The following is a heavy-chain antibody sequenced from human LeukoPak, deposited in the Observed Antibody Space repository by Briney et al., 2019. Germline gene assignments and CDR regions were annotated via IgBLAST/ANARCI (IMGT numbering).Heavy chain of an antibody. J-gene: IGHJ6*03. CDR2: MNPNSGNT. CDR1: GHTFTSYD. Sequence: ASVKVSCKASGHTFTSYDINWVRQATGQGLEWMGWMNPNSGNTGYAQKFQGRVTMTRNTSISTAYMELSSLRSEDTAVYYCARVGSSWYLGYYYYYMDVWGKGTTVTISS. D-gene: IGHD6-13*01. CDR3: ARVGSSWYLGYYYYYMDV. V-gene: IGHV1-8*01.